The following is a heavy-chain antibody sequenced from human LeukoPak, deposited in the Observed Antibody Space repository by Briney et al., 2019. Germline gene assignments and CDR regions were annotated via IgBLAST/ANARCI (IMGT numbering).Heavy chain of an antibody. Sequence: GGSLRLSCAASGFTFSRYSMNWVRQAPGKGLEWVSYISSSSSTIYYADSVKGRFTISGDNAKNSLYLQMNSLRAEDTAVYYCAAQTMAGDYWGQGTLVTVSS. CDR3: AAQTMAGDY. CDR2: ISSSSSTI. V-gene: IGHV3-48*04. J-gene: IGHJ4*02. D-gene: IGHD4/OR15-4a*01. CDR1: GFTFSRYS.